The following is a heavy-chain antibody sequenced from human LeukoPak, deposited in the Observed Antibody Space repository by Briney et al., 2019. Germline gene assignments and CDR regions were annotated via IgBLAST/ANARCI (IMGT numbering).Heavy chain of an antibody. CDR3: AKVHYGDYFDY. D-gene: IGHD4-17*01. V-gene: IGHV3-53*01. CDR2: IYTGGST. CDR1: GFTVSSDY. J-gene: IGHJ4*02. Sequence: GGSLRLACAGSGFTVSSDYMSWVRQAPGKGMEWVSVIYTGGSTYYTASVKGRFTISSDNSKTTLYLQMNNLRAEDTAVYYCAKVHYGDYFDYWGQGTLVTVSS.